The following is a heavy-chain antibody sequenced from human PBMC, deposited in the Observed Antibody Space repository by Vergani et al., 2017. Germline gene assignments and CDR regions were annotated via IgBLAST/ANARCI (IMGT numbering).Heavy chain of an antibody. CDR3: ARDRGRSGYMDV. CDR1: GFTFSSYS. V-gene: IGHV3-21*01. Sequence: EVQLVESGGGLVKPGGSLRLSCAASGFTFSSYSMNWVRQAPGKGLEWVSSISSSSSYIYYADSVKGRFTIARENAKNSLYLQMKSLRAEDTAVYYCARDRGRSGYMDVWGKGTTVTVSS. D-gene: IGHD6-25*01. CDR2: ISSSSSYI. J-gene: IGHJ6*03.